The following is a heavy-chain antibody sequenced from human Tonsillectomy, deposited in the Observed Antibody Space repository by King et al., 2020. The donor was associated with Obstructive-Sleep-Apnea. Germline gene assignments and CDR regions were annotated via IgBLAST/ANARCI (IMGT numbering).Heavy chain of an antibody. CDR3: ARGYSSGEPSVDY. CDR2: IYYSGST. J-gene: IGHJ4*02. V-gene: IGHV4-59*01. CDR1: GGSISSYY. Sequence: MQLQESGPGLVKPSETLSLTCTVSGGSISSYYWSWIRQPPGKGLEWIGYIYYSGSTNYNPSLKSRVTISVDTSKNQFSLKLSSVTAADTAVYYCARGYSSGEPSVDYWGQGTLVTVSS. D-gene: IGHD6-19*01.